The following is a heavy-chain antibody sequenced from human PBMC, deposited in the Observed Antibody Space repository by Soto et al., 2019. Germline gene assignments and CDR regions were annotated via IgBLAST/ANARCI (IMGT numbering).Heavy chain of an antibody. Sequence: GGSLRLSCAASGFTFNSYGMHWVRQAPGKGLEWVAVASYDGSNKYYADSVKGRFTISRDNSKNTLYLQMDSLRAEDTAVYYWAKQDIIVLQGYLGGFDYWGQGTQVTVSS. J-gene: IGHJ4*02. CDR1: GFTFNSYG. CDR3: AKQDIIVLQGYLGGFDY. CDR2: ASYDGSNK. D-gene: IGHD2-2*01. V-gene: IGHV3-30*18.